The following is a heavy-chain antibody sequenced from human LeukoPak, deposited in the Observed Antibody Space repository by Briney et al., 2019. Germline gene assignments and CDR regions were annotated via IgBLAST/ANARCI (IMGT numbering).Heavy chain of an antibody. V-gene: IGHV1-8*01. CDR2: MNLNSSNT. CDR3: ARGWVVQRWLVFE. CDR1: GYSFTSYD. D-gene: IGHD6-19*01. Sequence: ASVNLSCKASGYSFTSYDINWGRHATGQGLGRMGWMNLNSSNTGYAKKFTGRVTMTRKTSIRTAYMQLSSLRSEDTAVYYCARGWVVQRWLVFEWGQGTLVAVSS. J-gene: IGHJ4*02.